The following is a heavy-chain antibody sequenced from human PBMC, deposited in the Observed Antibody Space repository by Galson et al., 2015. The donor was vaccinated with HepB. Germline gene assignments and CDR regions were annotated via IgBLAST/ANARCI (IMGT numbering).Heavy chain of an antibody. Sequence: SLRLSCAASGFTFSSYAMHWVRQAPGRGLEWVAVISYDGSNKYYADSVKGRFTISRDNSKNTLYLQMNSLRAEDTAVYYCARVRALGFWSGYPDYWGQGTLVTVSS. CDR2: ISYDGSNK. CDR1: GFTFSSYA. J-gene: IGHJ4*02. V-gene: IGHV3-30-3*01. D-gene: IGHD3-3*01. CDR3: ARVRALGFWSGYPDY.